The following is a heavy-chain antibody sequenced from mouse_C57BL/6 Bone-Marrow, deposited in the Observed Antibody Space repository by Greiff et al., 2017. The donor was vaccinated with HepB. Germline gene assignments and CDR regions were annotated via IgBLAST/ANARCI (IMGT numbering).Heavy chain of an antibody. J-gene: IGHJ3*01. CDR2: ISSGSSTI. Sequence: EVKVVESGGGLVKPGGSLKLSCAASGFTFSDYGMHWVRQAPEKGLEWVAYISSGSSTIYYADTVKGRFTISRDNAKNTLCLQMTSLRSEDTAMYYCARPGFAYWGQGTLVTVSA. V-gene: IGHV5-17*01. CDR1: GFTFSDYG. CDR3: ARPGFAY.